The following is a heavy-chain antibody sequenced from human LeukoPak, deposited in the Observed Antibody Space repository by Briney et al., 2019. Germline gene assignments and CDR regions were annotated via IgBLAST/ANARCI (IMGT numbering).Heavy chain of an antibody. Sequence: GGSLRLSCADSGFTFSSYVMSWVRQAPGKGMEWVSTISPNGGSTNYADSVKGRFTISRDNSKNTLHMQLNSLRAEDTAVYYCAKGYSSAWYGLGYWGQGTLVTVSS. CDR2: ISPNGGST. CDR3: AKGYSSAWYGLGY. J-gene: IGHJ4*02. CDR1: GFTFSSYV. D-gene: IGHD6-19*01. V-gene: IGHV3-23*01.